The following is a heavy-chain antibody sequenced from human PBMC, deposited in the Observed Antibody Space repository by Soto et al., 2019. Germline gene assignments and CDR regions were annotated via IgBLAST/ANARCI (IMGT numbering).Heavy chain of an antibody. CDR1: GYTFTIYG. V-gene: IGHV1-18*01. Sequence: GASVKVSCKASGYTFTIYGINWVRQAPGQGLEWMGWISPDNGNTNYAQKLQGRVTMTTDTSTSTAYMELRSLRSDDTAVYYCATALGYSGYAGMDVWGQGTTVTVSS. D-gene: IGHD5-12*01. CDR3: ATALGYSGYAGMDV. J-gene: IGHJ6*02. CDR2: ISPDNGNT.